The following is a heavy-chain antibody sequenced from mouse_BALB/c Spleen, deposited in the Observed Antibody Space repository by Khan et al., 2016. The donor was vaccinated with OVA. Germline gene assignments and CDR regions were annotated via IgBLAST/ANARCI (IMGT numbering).Heavy chain of an antibody. V-gene: IGHV3-2*02. Sequence: EVQLQESGPGLVNPSQSLSLTCTVTGYSIISDYAWNWIRQFPGNKLEWMGYINYSGSTNYNPALKSRISITRDTSKNQFFLQLNSVTTEDTATYYCARDGSRYNYAMDYWGQGTSVTVSS. CDR1: GYSIISDYA. J-gene: IGHJ4*01. CDR3: ARDGSRYNYAMDY. CDR2: INYSGST. D-gene: IGHD2-3*01.